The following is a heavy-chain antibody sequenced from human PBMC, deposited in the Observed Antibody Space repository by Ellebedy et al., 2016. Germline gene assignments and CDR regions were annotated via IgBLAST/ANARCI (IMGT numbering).Heavy chain of an antibody. Sequence: GESLKISXAASGFSFSSYHMNWVRQAPGKGLEWVSYISSSSGTMYYADSVRGRFTISRDNAKNSLILQMDSLRDEDTAVYYCARDGSSGSFDYWGQGTLVTVSS. CDR3: ARDGSSGSFDY. CDR2: ISSSSGTM. D-gene: IGHD7-27*01. J-gene: IGHJ4*02. CDR1: GFSFSSYH. V-gene: IGHV3-48*02.